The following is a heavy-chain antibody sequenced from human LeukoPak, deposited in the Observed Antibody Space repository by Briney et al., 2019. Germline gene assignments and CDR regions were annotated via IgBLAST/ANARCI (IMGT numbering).Heavy chain of an antibody. Sequence: SVKVSCKASGGTFSSYAISWVRQAPGQGLEWMGGIIPIFGTANYAQKFQGRVTMTRDTSISTAYMELSRLRSDDTAVYYCARGGSGTDYYMDVWGKGTTVTISS. CDR1: GGTFSSYA. V-gene: IGHV1-69*05. D-gene: IGHD3-10*01. CDR2: IIPIFGTA. CDR3: ARGGSGTDYYMDV. J-gene: IGHJ6*03.